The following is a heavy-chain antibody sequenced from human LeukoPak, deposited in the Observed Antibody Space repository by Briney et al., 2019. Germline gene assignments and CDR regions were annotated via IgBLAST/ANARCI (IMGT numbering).Heavy chain of an antibody. J-gene: IGHJ3*02. CDR3: ARDVPTVQLWRTDAFDI. CDR1: GYSISSGYY. D-gene: IGHD5-18*01. Sequence: PSETLSFTCTVSGYSISSGYYWGWIRQPPGKGLEWIGIIYHSGSTYFNPSLKSRVTISVDTSKNQFSLKLTSVTAADTAVYYCARDVPTVQLWRTDAFDIWGQGTMVTVSS. CDR2: IYHSGST. V-gene: IGHV4-38-2*02.